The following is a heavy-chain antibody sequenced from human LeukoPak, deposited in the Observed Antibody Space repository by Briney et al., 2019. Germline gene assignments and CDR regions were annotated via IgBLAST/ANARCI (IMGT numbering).Heavy chain of an antibody. V-gene: IGHV3-53*01. Sequence: PGGSLRLSCAASGFTFHSNYMSWGRQAPGKGLEWVSVIDRSGVTHYADSVKGRFTISRDNSKNTLYLQMNSLRAEDTGVYYCAKDYRAPPLRPTWLDPWGQGTLVTVSS. J-gene: IGHJ5*02. D-gene: IGHD1-26*01. CDR1: GFTFHSNY. CDR3: AKDYRAPPLRPTWLDP. CDR2: IDRSGVT.